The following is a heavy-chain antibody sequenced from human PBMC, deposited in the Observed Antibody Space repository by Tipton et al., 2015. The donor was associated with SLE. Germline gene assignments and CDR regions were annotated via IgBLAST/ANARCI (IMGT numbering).Heavy chain of an antibody. J-gene: IGHJ4*02. CDR1: GYSFTTYW. CDR2: IYPGDSDT. D-gene: IGHD4-17*01. Sequence: QLVQSGAEVKKPGESLKISCKVSGYSFTTYWIGWVRQMPGKGLEWMGIIYPGDSDTRYSPSFQGQVAISADKSISTAYLQWNSLKASDTAIYYCARRPDDYGDYVPFDYWGQGTLVTGSS. V-gene: IGHV5-51*01. CDR3: ARRPDDYGDYVPFDY.